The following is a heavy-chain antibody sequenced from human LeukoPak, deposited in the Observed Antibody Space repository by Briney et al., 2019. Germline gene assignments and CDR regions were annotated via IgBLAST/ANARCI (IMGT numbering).Heavy chain of an antibody. D-gene: IGHD2-2*01. J-gene: IGHJ4*02. CDR1: GYFIRSGYY. CDR2: IYHSGST. Sequence: SETLSLTCTVSGYFIRSGYYWGWLRQPPGKGLEWIGSIYHSGSTYYNASLKSRVTISVDTSKNQFSLKLTSVTAADTAVYYCARAYYSTSFYPYWGQRTSVTVSS. CDR3: ARAYYSTSFYPY. V-gene: IGHV4-38-2*02.